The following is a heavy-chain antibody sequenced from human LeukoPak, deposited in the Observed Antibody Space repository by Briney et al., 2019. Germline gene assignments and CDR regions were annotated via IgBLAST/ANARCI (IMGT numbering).Heavy chain of an antibody. Sequence: SETLSLTCTVSGGSISSGGYYWSWIRQPPGKGLEWIGYIYHSGSTYYNPSLKSRVTISVDRSKNQFSLKLSSVTAADTAVYYCARPENSSGWYPFFDYWGQGTLVTVSS. CDR3: ARPENSSGWYPFFDY. D-gene: IGHD6-19*01. CDR1: GGSISSGGYY. CDR2: IYHSGST. J-gene: IGHJ4*02. V-gene: IGHV4-30-2*01.